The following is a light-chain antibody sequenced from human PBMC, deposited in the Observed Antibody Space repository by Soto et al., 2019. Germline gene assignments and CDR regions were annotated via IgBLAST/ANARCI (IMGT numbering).Light chain of an antibody. V-gene: IGKV1-16*02. CDR1: QDINIY. CDR3: LQYKTHPFT. J-gene: IGKJ4*01. CDR2: AAS. Sequence: DIQMTQSPSSLSASVGDRVTITCRATQDINIYLAWYQHKPGRAPRSLIYAASSLMSGVPSKFSGSGSGTDFTLTISSLQPEDLASYYCLQYKTHPFTFGGGTKVEIK.